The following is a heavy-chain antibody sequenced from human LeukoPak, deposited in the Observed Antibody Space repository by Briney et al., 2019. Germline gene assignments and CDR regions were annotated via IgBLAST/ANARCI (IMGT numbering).Heavy chain of an antibody. CDR3: ARVSGDYYGSAFFYLDY. D-gene: IGHD3-10*01. Sequence: RPGGSLRLSCAASGFTFSSYAMSWVRQAPGKGLEWVSAISGSGGSTYYADSVKGRFTISRDNSKNTLYLQMNSLRAEDTAVYYCARVSGDYYGSAFFYLDYWGQGTLVTVSS. V-gene: IGHV3-23*01. CDR1: GFTFSSYA. J-gene: IGHJ4*02. CDR2: ISGSGGST.